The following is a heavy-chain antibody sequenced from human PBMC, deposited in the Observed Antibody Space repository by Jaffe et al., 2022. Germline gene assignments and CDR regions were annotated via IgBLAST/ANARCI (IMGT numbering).Heavy chain of an antibody. J-gene: IGHJ4*02. CDR1: GYSFTSYW. CDR2: IHPGDSDV. D-gene: IGHD2-21*01. CDR3: VRPSYGGGGAVKYSH. Sequence: EVQMVQSGAEVKKPGESLKISCKGSGYSFTSYWIGWVRQMSGKGLEWMGIIHPGDSDVRYTPSFQGQVTISADKSINTAYLQWHSLKASDTAMYYCVRPSYGGGGAVKYSHWGQGTLVTVSS. V-gene: IGHV5-51*03.